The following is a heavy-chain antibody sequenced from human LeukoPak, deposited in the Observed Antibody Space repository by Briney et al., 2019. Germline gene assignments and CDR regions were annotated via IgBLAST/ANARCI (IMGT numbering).Heavy chain of an antibody. CDR1: GFTFSSYS. D-gene: IGHD3-3*01. CDR3: ARDSVVRVERADY. CDR2: ISSSSSYI. Sequence: GGSLRLSCAASGFTFSSYSMNWVRLAPGKGLEWVSSISSSSSYIYYADSVKGRFTISRDNAKNSLYLQMNSPRAEDTAVYYCARDSVVRVERADYWGQGTLVTVSS. V-gene: IGHV3-21*01. J-gene: IGHJ4*02.